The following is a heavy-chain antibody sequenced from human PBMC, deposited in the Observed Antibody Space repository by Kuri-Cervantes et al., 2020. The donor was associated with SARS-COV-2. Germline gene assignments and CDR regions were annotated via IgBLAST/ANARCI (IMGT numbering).Heavy chain of an antibody. CDR3: ARDLQRGTFDI. V-gene: IGHV1-69*06. J-gene: IGHJ6*02. Sequence: SVKVSCKASGGTFSSYAISWVRQAPGQGLEWMGGIIPIFGTADYAQKFQGRVTITADKSTSTAYMELSSLRSEDTAVYYCARDLQRGTFDIWGQGTTVTVSS. CDR2: IIPIFGTA. CDR1: GGTFSSYA. D-gene: IGHD1-14*01.